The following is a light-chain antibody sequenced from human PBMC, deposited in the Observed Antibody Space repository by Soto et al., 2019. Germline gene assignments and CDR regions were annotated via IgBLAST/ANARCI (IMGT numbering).Light chain of an antibody. J-gene: IGKJ1*01. CDR1: QNIGSR. V-gene: IGKV1-5*01. CDR2: DAS. CDR3: QQYNSYSWT. Sequence: DIQMTQSPSTLSASVGDRVAITCRASQNIGSRLAWYQQKPDEAPKLLIYDASSLESGVPLRFGGSGSGTDFTLIISSLQPDDFATYYCQQYNSYSWTFGQGTKVDIK.